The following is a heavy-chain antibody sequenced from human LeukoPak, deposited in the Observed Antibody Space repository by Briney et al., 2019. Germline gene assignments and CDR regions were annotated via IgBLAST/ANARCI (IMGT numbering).Heavy chain of an antibody. CDR3: ARVLPHQYDNHDTFDI. J-gene: IGHJ3*02. V-gene: IGHV4-4*07. CDR1: GASSSGYY. CDR2: IDPTGST. Sequence: SETLSLTCSVSGASSSGYYCHWVRQSAGKGLEWIGRIDPTGSTNYNPSLESRVTMSVDTSKNQFSLRLPSVTAANTAVYYCARVLPHQYDNHDTFDIWGQGTMVTVSS. D-gene: IGHD3-22*01.